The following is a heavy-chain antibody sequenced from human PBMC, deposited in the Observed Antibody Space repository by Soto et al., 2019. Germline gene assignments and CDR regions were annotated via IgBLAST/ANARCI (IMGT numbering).Heavy chain of an antibody. CDR3: ARDYYGMDA. J-gene: IGHJ6*02. CDR2: TYQSGSA. CDR1: GGSISSGGYS. V-gene: IGHV4-30-2*06. Sequence: PSETLSLTCTVSGGSISSGGYSWTWIRQSPGKGLEWIGYTYQSGSAYYNPSLKSRVTISVDRSKNQFSLNLTSVTAADTADYYCARDYYGMDAWGQGTTVTVSS.